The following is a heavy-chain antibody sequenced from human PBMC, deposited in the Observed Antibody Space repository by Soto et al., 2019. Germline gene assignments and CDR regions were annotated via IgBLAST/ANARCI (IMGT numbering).Heavy chain of an antibody. D-gene: IGHD2-8*01. Sequence: PSETLSLTCTVSGGSISSYYWSWIRQPPGNGLEWIGYIYYSGSTNYNPSLKSRVTISVDTSKNQFSLKLSSVTAADTAVYYCARYGYCTNGVCYNAFDIWGQGTMVTVSS. CDR2: IYYSGST. V-gene: IGHV4-59*01. CDR3: ARYGYCTNGVCYNAFDI. J-gene: IGHJ3*02. CDR1: GGSISSYY.